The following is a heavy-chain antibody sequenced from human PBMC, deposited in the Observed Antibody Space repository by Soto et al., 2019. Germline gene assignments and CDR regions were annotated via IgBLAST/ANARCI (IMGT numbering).Heavy chain of an antibody. Sequence: TGGSLRLSCAASGFTFSSYSMNWFRQAPGKGLEWVSSISSSSSYIYYADSVKGRFTISRDNAKNSLYLQMNSLRAEDTAVYYCARVPTYGSGSYYNPDNYYYYGMDVWGQGTTVTVSS. CDR2: ISSSSSYI. J-gene: IGHJ6*02. D-gene: IGHD3-10*01. CDR3: ARVPTYGSGSYYNPDNYYYYGMDV. CDR1: GFTFSSYS. V-gene: IGHV3-21*01.